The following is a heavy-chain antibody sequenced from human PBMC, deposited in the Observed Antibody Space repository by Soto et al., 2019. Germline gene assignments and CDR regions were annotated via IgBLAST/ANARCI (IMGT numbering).Heavy chain of an antibody. D-gene: IGHD3-3*01. CDR3: ARLPVLRFLEWLPSPLYGMDV. CDR1: GYSFISYW. V-gene: IGHV5-10-1*01. J-gene: IGHJ6*02. Sequence: LGEFHTNSCKGSGYSFISYWISWVRQMPGKGLEWMGRIDPSDSYTNYSPSFQGHVTISADKSISTAYLQWSSLKASDTAMYYCARLPVLRFLEWLPSPLYGMDVWVQGTTVTVFS. CDR2: IDPSDSYT.